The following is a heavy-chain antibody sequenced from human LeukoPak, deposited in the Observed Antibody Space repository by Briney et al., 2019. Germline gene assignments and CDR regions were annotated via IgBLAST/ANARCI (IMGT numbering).Heavy chain of an antibody. CDR1: GDSISSTIYY. D-gene: IGHD6-19*01. CDR2: IYYSGST. Sequence: PSETLSLTCTVSGDSISSTIYYWGWIRQPPGKGLEWIGNIYYSGSTYYNPSLKSRVTISVDTSKNQFSLKLRSVTAADTAVYYCARGQARLAWFDPWGQGTLVTVSS. J-gene: IGHJ5*02. CDR3: ARGQARLAWFDP. V-gene: IGHV4-39*07.